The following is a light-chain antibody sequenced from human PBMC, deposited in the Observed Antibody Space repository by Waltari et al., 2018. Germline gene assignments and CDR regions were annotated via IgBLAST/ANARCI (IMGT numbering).Light chain of an antibody. Sequence: QSALTQPASVSGSPGQSITISCTGTSSDVGNYNLVSWYQQHPGKAPKLIIYEVSQRPSGVSNRFVGSKSGTTASLTISGLQAEDEADFYCCSYAGSGSSVVFGGGTKLTVL. CDR1: SSDVGNYNL. J-gene: IGLJ2*01. CDR3: CSYAGSGSSVV. CDR2: EVS. V-gene: IGLV2-23*02.